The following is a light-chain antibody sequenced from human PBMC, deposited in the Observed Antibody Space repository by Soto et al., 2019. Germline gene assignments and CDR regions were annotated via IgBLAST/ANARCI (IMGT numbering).Light chain of an antibody. Sequence: EIVMTQSPATLSVSPGERATLSCRASQSISSNLAWYQQKPGQAPRLLIYDASIRATGIPVRFSGSGSGTEFTLFINSLQSDDFAIYYCQHYYHWPPFTFGQGTKLEIK. CDR1: QSISSN. V-gene: IGKV3-15*01. CDR2: DAS. CDR3: QHYYHWPPFT. J-gene: IGKJ2*01.